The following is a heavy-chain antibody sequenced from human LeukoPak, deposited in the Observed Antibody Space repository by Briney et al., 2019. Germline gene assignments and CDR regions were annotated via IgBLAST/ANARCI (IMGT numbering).Heavy chain of an antibody. CDR3: ARDRVVVVVAATGESIDAFDV. J-gene: IGHJ3*01. Sequence: ASVKVSCKASGYTFTSYYMHWVRQAPGQGLEWMGIINPSGGSTSYAQKFRGRVTMTRDTSTSTVYMELSSLRSEDTAVYYCARDRVVVVVAATGESIDAFDVWGQGTMVTVSS. D-gene: IGHD2-15*01. CDR2: INPSGGST. V-gene: IGHV1-46*01. CDR1: GYTFTSYY.